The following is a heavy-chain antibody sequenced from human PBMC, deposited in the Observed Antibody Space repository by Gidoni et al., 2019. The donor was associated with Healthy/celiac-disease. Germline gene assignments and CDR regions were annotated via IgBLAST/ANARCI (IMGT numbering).Heavy chain of an antibody. CDR3: TTDGPMRN. V-gene: IGHV3-15*07. CDR2: IKSKTDGGTT. D-gene: IGHD3-22*01. J-gene: IGHJ4*02. Sequence: EVQLVESGGGLVKPGGSLRLSCAASCFTFSNSWMNWVRQVPGKGLECVSRIKSKTDGGTTDYDAPVKVRFTISRDDSKNTLYLQMNSLKTEDTAVYYCTTDGPMRNWGQGTLVTVSS. CDR1: CFTFSNSW.